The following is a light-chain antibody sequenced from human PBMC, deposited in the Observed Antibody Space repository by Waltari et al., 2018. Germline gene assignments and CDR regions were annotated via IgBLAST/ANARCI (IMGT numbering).Light chain of an antibody. CDR1: SPDVGGYKY. Sequence: QSALTQPASVSGSPGQSTTISCTGTSPDVGGYKYVSWYQQHPGKAPKLIIYEVSNRPSGISNRFSGSKSGNTASLTISGLQAEDEADYYCSSYTISNTLVFGTGTKVTVL. V-gene: IGLV2-14*01. J-gene: IGLJ1*01. CDR3: SSYTISNTLV. CDR2: EVS.